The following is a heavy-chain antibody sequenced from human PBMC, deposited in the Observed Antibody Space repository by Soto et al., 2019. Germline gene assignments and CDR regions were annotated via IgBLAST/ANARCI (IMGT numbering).Heavy chain of an antibody. CDR2: ISYDGSNK. J-gene: IGHJ4*02. Sequence: QVQLVESGGGVVQPGRSLRLSCAASGFTFSSYGMQWVRQAPGKGLEWVAVISYDGSNKYYADSVKGRFTISRDNSKNSLYLQMNSLRAEDTAVYYCGDTVGWGQGTLVTVSS. CDR1: GFTFSSYG. CDR3: GDTVG. V-gene: IGHV3-30*03. D-gene: IGHD4-17*01.